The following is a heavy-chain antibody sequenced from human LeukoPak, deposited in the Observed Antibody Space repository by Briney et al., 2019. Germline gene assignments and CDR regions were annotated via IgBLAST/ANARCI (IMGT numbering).Heavy chain of an antibody. D-gene: IGHD6-6*01. V-gene: IGHV4-34*01. CDR2: INHSGST. CDR3: ARGKYSSSSYRLSWFDP. CDR1: GESLSGYY. Sequence: SETLFLTCAVYGESLSGYYWSWIRQPPGKGLEWIGEINHSGSTNYNPSLKSRVTISVDTSKNQFSLKLSSVTAADTAVYYCARGKYSSSSYRLSWFDPWGQGTLVTVSS. J-gene: IGHJ5*02.